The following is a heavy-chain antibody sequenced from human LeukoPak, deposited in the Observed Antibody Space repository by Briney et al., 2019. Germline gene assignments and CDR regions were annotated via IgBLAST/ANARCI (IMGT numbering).Heavy chain of an antibody. J-gene: IGHJ4*02. Sequence: ASVKVSCKVSGYPLTDLSMHWVRQAPGKGLEWMGGFDLQDVETVYAQKFQGRVTMTADTSTDTAYMELSSLMSDDTAVYYCATEPGWGSGTGAWGQGTLVTVSS. CDR3: ATEPGWGSGTGA. V-gene: IGHV1-24*01. CDR2: FDLQDVET. CDR1: GYPLTDLS. D-gene: IGHD7-27*01.